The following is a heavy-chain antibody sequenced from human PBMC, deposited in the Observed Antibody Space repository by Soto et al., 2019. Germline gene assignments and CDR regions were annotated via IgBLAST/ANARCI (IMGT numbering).Heavy chain of an antibody. Sequence: SETLSLSCAVSGESFSGYWSWIRQPPGKGLEWIGEINHGGVTVYNPSLKSRVSISVDTSKNQFSLKLSSVTAADTAVYYCASSYNWNLYYLDYWGQGTLVTVSS. CDR2: INHGGVT. V-gene: IGHV4-34*01. CDR3: ASSYNWNLYYLDY. D-gene: IGHD1-1*01. J-gene: IGHJ4*02. CDR1: GESFSGY.